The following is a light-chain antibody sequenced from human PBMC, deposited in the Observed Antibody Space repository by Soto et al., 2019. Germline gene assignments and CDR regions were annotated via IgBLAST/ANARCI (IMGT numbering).Light chain of an antibody. J-gene: IGLJ1*01. V-gene: IGLV2-18*02. Sequence: QSVLTQPPSVSGSPGQSVTISCTGTSSEVGSYNRVSWYQQPPGTAPKLMIYDVSNRPSGVPDRFSGSKSGNTASLTISGLQAEDEADYYCSSYTRSITYVFGTGTKLTVL. CDR3: SSYTRSITYV. CDR1: SSEVGSYNR. CDR2: DVS.